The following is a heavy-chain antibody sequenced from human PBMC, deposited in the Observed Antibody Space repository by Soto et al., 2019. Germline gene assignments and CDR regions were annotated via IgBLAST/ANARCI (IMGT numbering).Heavy chain of an antibody. CDR1: GYTFTGHY. D-gene: IGHD3-10*01. CDR3: ARDLCPLGSGSACPLYGLDI. J-gene: IGHJ6*02. Sequence: QVQLVQSGAQVKPPGASVKVSCKASGYTFTGHYMHWVRQVSGKRLEHLGWLKSDNGGTYYAPKFQGRVPFPRDTSTSTAYMELSGLQSDDTAVYFCARDLCPLGSGSACPLYGLDIWGQGTTVVVS. CDR2: LKSDNGGT. V-gene: IGHV1-2*02.